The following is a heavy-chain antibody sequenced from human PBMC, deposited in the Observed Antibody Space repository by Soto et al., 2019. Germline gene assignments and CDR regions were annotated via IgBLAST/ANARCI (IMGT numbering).Heavy chain of an antibody. D-gene: IGHD2-2*01. J-gene: IGHJ3*02. CDR2: INPKYGET. CDR1: GGTFSSYA. V-gene: IGHV1-69*06. Sequence: ASVKVSCKASGGTFSSYAISWVRQAPGQGLEWMGGINPKYGETNYAQKFQGRVTMTEDTSTDTAYMELSSLRSEDTAVYYCATLSPGPATYADAFDIWGQGTMVTVSS. CDR3: ATLSPGPATYADAFDI.